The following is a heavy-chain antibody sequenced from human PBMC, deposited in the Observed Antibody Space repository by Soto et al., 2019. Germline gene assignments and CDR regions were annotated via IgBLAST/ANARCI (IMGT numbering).Heavy chain of an antibody. J-gene: IGHJ6*02. Sequence: PGGSMRLSCAASGFTFSSYAMSWVRQDPGKGLEWVSAISGSGGSTYYADSVKGRSTISRHNSKNTLYLQMNSLRAEDTAVYYCAKDVYYYGSGSYSLYYYGMDVWGQGTTVTVSS. CDR2: ISGSGGST. D-gene: IGHD3-10*01. CDR3: AKDVYYYGSGSYSLYYYGMDV. CDR1: GFTFSSYA. V-gene: IGHV3-23*01.